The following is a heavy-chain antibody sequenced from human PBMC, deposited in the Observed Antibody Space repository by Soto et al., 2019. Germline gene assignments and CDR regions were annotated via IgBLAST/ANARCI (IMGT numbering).Heavy chain of an antibody. V-gene: IGHV3-33*01. CDR1: GFTFRNYG. D-gene: IGHD4-17*01. CDR2: ILDDGSKQ. Sequence: QVQLVESGGGVVQPGTSLRLSCAASGFTFRNYGMRWVRQAPGKGLEWVAVILDDGSKQWYGDSVKGRFTISRDNSKNTLYLEMNGLRPEDTALYYCVRDDEYIDNGLDHWGQGTLVTVSS. J-gene: IGHJ4*02. CDR3: VRDDEYIDNGLDH.